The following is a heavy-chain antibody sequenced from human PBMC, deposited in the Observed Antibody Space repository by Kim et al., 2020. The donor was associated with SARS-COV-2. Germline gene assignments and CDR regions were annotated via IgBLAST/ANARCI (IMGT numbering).Heavy chain of an antibody. Sequence: SEESVKRRFTISSDNAKNSLYLQMNSLRAEDTDWYYCAKDINCGDSYGHWGQGTLVTVSS. V-gene: IGHV3-9*01. D-gene: IGHD5-18*01. CDR3: AKDINCGDSYGH. J-gene: IGHJ4*02.